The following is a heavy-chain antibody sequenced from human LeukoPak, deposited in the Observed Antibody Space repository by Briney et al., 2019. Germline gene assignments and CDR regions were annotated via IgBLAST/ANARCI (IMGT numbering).Heavy chain of an antibody. V-gene: IGHV3-7*03. CDR1: GFTLSTYW. D-gene: IGHD4-11*01. J-gene: IGHJ4*02. CDR3: ARSRPLHG. CDR2: INQDGSEK. Sequence: GGSLRLSCAASGFTLSTYWLSWVRQAPGKGLEWVANINQDGSEKYYVDSVRGRFTISRDNAKKSLYLQMNSLRAEDTAVYYCARSRPLHGWGQGTLVTVSS.